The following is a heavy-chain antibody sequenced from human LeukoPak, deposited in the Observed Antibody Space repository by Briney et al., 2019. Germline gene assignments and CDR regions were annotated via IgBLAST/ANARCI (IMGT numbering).Heavy chain of an antibody. Sequence: SETLSLTCTVSGGSISSSSYYWGWIRQPPGTGLEWIGSIYYSGSTYYNPSLKSRVTISVDTSKNQFSLKLSSVTAADTAVYYCARDLMTDQIVVVPAAIREGGWFDPWGQGTLVTVSS. J-gene: IGHJ5*02. CDR3: ARDLMTDQIVVVPAAIREGGWFDP. V-gene: IGHV4-39*02. CDR2: IYYSGST. D-gene: IGHD2-2*01. CDR1: GGSISSSSYY.